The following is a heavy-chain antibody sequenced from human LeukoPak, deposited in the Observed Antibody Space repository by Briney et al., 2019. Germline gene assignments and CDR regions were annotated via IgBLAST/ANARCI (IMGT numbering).Heavy chain of an antibody. Sequence: SESLSLTCAVYGGSFSGYYWSWIRQPPGKGLEWIAAINHSGSTKYNTSLKNRVTISVNTSKSQFSLKLSSVTAADTAVYYCARPSIHRGLVRYCYGLVFWGQGATVAVCS. CDR3: ARPSIHRGLVRYCYGLVF. D-gene: IGHD6-6*01. CDR1: GGSFSGYY. V-gene: IGHV4-34*01. J-gene: IGHJ6*02. CDR2: INHSGST.